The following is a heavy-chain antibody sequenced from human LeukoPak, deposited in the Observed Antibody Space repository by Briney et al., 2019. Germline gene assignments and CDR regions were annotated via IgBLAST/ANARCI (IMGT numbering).Heavy chain of an antibody. V-gene: IGHV3-30-3*01. J-gene: IGHJ5*02. CDR3: ARDPDFIVGATTP. D-gene: IGHD1-26*01. Sequence: GGSLRLSCAASGFTFSSYAMHWVPRAPGKGLGWGAVISYDGSNKYYADSVKGRFTISRDNSKNTLYLQMNSLRAEDTAVYYCARDPDFIVGATTPWGQGTLVTVSS. CDR1: GFTFSSYA. CDR2: ISYDGSNK.